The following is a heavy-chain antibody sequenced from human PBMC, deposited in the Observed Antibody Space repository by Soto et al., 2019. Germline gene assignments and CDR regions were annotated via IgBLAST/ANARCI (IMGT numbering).Heavy chain of an antibody. V-gene: IGHV4-30-4*01. CDR1: GGSISSGDYY. Sequence: SETLSLTCTVSGGSISSGDYYWSWIRQPPGKGLEWIGYIYYSGSTYYNPSLKSRVTISVDTSKNQFSLKLSSVTAADTAVYYCARDHDDSSGYYFEAFDIWGKGTMVTVAS. CDR3: ARDHDDSSGYYFEAFDI. J-gene: IGHJ3*02. CDR2: IYYSGST. D-gene: IGHD3-22*01.